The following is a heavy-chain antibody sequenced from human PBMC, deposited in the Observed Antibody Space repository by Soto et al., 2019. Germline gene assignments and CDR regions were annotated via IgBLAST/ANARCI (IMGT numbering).Heavy chain of an antibody. Sequence: SETLSLTCAVFGDSMSRSDYXWGWIRQTPVKGLEWFRSIYSIATTYYNPSLQSRVSISFETSKNQCSLKLTSVNAADTSIFYCARRKVNIRTFYSGLKTHCFDYWAQGAPVTVSS. J-gene: IGHJ4*02. CDR3: ARRKVNIRTFYSGLKTHCFDY. D-gene: IGHD6-19*01. V-gene: IGHV4-39*01. CDR2: IYSIATT. CDR1: GDSMSRSDYX.